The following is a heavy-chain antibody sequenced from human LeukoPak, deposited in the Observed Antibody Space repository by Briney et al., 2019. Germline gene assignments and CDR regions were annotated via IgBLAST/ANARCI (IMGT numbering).Heavy chain of an antibody. CDR1: GGSFSRYY. Sequence: PSETLSLTCAVGGGSFSRYYWSWIRQPPGKGLEWIGEINHSGSTNYNPSLKSRVTISVDTSKNQVSVKVSSVTAGDTAGYYRGREGYAFWSGTYYFDYWGQGTLVTVSS. CDR2: INHSGST. CDR3: GREGYAFWSGTYYFDY. D-gene: IGHD3-3*01. V-gene: IGHV4-34*01. J-gene: IGHJ4*02.